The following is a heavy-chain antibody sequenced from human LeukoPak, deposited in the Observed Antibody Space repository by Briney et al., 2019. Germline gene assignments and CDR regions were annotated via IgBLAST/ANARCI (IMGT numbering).Heavy chain of an antibody. V-gene: IGHV3-23*01. D-gene: IGHD2-21*02. CDR2: ISGSGVGT. Sequence: GGSLRLSCAASGFTFSSYTMNWVRQAPGKGLEWVSAISGSGVGTCYADSVKGRFTISRDNAKNSLYLQMNSLRAEDTAVYYCTRATRAAVVTAWDYWGQGTLVTVSS. CDR1: GFTFSSYT. J-gene: IGHJ4*02. CDR3: TRATRAAVVTAWDY.